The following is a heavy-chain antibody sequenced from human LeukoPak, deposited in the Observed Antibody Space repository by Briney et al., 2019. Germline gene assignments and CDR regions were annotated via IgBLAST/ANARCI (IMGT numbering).Heavy chain of an antibody. D-gene: IGHD6-6*01. Sequence: SETLSLTCAVYGGSFSGYYWSWIRQPPGKGLEWIGEINHSGSTNYNPSLKSRVTISVDTSKNQFSLKLSSVTAADTAVYYCARRYSSWGPWPAYYYGMDVWGQGTTVTVSS. J-gene: IGHJ6*02. CDR1: GGSFSGYY. CDR3: ARRYSSWGPWPAYYYGMDV. V-gene: IGHV4-34*01. CDR2: INHSGST.